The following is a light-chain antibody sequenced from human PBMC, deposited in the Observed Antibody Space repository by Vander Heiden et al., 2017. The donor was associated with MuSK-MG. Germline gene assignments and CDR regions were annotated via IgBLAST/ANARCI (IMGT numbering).Light chain of an antibody. Sequence: MPQSPATLSLARGVRATRSCRARQSISTNLAGYQQKPRQAPRHLIYGASTSATGSPARFSGSGSGTEFTLTISSLQSEDFAVYYCQHYDNWHPWTFGQGTKVEIK. CDR2: GAS. J-gene: IGKJ1*01. CDR3: QHYDNWHPWT. V-gene: IGKV3-15*01. CDR1: QSISTN.